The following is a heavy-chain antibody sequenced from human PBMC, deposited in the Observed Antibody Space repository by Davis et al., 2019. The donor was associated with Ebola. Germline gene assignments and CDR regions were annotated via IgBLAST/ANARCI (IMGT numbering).Heavy chain of an antibody. D-gene: IGHD7-27*01. CDR3: AREAGQLGMYH. CDR1: GFSVSSGYY. Sequence: SETLSLTCAVSGFSVSSGYYWGWIRQPPGKGLEWIGFIFHSGSTYYNPSLKSRVTISVDRSKSQFSLNLRSVTAADTAVYYCAREAGQLGMYHWGQGTPVIVPS. J-gene: IGHJ5*02. CDR2: IFHSGST. V-gene: IGHV4-38-2*02.